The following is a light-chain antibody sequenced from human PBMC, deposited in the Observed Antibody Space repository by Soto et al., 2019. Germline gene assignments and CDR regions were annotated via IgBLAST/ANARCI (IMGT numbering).Light chain of an antibody. CDR2: GAS. CDR3: LQRYNWPPVT. V-gene: IGKV3-11*01. CDR1: QSVTNY. Sequence: EIVLTQSPAILSLYPGERATLSCRASQSVTNYLDWYQQKPGQAPRLLIYGASNRATGVPARFSGSGSGTDFTLTISSLGPEDFAVYYCLQRYNWPPVTFGQGTRLEIK. J-gene: IGKJ5*01.